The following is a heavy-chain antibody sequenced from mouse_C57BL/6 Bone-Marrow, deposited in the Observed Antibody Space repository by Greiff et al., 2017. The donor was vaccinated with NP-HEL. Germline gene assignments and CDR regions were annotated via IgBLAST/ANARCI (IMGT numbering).Heavy chain of an antibody. Sequence: DVKLQESGAELVRPGASVKLSCTASGFNIKDDYMHWVKQRPEQGLEWIGWIDPENGDTEYASKFQGKATITADTSSNTAYLQLSSLTSEDTAVYYCTLITTVVATPRFAYWGQGTLVTVSA. V-gene: IGHV14-4*01. CDR2: IDPENGDT. CDR1: GFNIKDDY. CDR3: TLITTVVATPRFAY. D-gene: IGHD1-1*01. J-gene: IGHJ3*01.